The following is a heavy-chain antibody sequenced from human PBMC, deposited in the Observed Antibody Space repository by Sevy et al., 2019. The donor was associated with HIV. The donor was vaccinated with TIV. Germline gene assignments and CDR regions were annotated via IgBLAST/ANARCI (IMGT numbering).Heavy chain of an antibody. Sequence: QSQTLSLTCAISGDTVSSDSAAWNWIRQSPARGLEWLGRTYYRSTWHKDYATSLNSRMAITPETSKNQFSLKLNSVTPEDTAVYYCARDHNFVLDYWGQGIVVTVSS. V-gene: IGHV6-1*01. CDR2: TYYRSTWHK. CDR1: GDTVSSDSAA. D-gene: IGHD1-20*01. J-gene: IGHJ4*02. CDR3: ARDHNFVLDY.